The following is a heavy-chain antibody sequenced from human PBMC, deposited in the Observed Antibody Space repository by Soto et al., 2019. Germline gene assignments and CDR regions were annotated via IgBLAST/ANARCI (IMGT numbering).Heavy chain of an antibody. D-gene: IGHD3-10*01. V-gene: IGHV3-30*18. CDR3: AKDSEGRFGEYPPGMDV. CDR1: GFTFSSYG. J-gene: IGHJ6*02. CDR2: ISYDGSNK. Sequence: QVQLVESGGGVVQPGRSLRLSCAASGFTFSSYGMHWVRQAPGKGLEWVAVISYDGSNKYYADSVKGRFTISRDNSKNTLYLQMNSLRAEDTAVYYCAKDSEGRFGEYPPGMDVWGQGTTVTVSS.